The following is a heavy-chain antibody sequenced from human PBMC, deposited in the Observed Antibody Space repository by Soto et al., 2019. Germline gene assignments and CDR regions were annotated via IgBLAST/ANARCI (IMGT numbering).Heavy chain of an antibody. V-gene: IGHV1-18*01. D-gene: IGHD3-3*01. CDR1: CYTFTRYG. J-gene: IGHJ3*02. CDR2: ISAYNGNT. Sequence: SAQVSFKASCYTFTRYGISWVRQAPVQGLEWMGWISAYNGNTNYAQKLQGRVTMTTDTSTSTAYMELRSLRSDDTAVYYCERGRAFWSGYSTEDDAFDIWGQGTMVTV. CDR3: ERGRAFWSGYSTEDDAFDI.